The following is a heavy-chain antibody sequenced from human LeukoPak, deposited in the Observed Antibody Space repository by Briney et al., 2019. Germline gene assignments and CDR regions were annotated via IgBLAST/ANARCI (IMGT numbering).Heavy chain of an antibody. Sequence: QPGGSLRLSCAASGFTFSSYAMNWVRQAPGKGLEWVSAISGSGGSTYYADSVKGRFTISRDNSKNTLYLQMNSLRAEDTAVYYCAKDSYSSSSYYGMDVWGQGTTVTVSS. D-gene: IGHD6-6*01. J-gene: IGHJ6*02. CDR2: ISGSGGST. V-gene: IGHV3-23*01. CDR3: AKDSYSSSSYYGMDV. CDR1: GFTFSSYA.